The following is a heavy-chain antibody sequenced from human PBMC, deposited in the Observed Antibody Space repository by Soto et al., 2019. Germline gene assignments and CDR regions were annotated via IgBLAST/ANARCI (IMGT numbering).Heavy chain of an antibody. CDR3: ARGRGSGSYHGSVFDS. CDR1: GGSFSGFY. Sequence: KASETLSLTCAVYGGSFSGFYWNWIRRPPGKGLEWIGKINHSGSTYNPSLKSRVTISIDSSENQFSLKLSSVSAADTAVYFCARGRGSGSYHGSVFDSWGQGTLVTVSS. D-gene: IGHD3-10*01. V-gene: IGHV4-34*01. J-gene: IGHJ4*02. CDR2: INHSGST.